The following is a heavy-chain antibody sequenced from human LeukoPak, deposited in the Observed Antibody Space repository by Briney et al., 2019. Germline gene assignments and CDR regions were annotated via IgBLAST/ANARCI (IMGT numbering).Heavy chain of an antibody. CDR1: GFTFSTFG. CDR2: IGYSGANT. Sequence: GGSLRLSCAASGFTFSTFGMHWVRQAPGEGLEWVAYIGYSGANTYYADSVKGRFTISRDDSKNTVHLQINSLRAADTALYSCARDLNGKFYIAYWGQGTLVTVSS. CDR3: ARDLNGKFYIAY. J-gene: IGHJ4*02. V-gene: IGHV3-30*02. D-gene: IGHD2-8*01.